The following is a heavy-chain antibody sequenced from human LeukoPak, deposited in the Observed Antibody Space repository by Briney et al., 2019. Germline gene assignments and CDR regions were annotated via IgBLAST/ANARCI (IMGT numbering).Heavy chain of an antibody. CDR3: ARDRTISHTVTIGDAFDI. D-gene: IGHD4-17*01. CDR1: GGSNSSYY. J-gene: IGHJ3*02. CDR2: IYYCGST. V-gene: IGHV4-59*01. Sequence: SDPLSLPCTVSGGSNSSYYWSWIRHPPGRALVWIGYIYYCGSTNYNPSLKSRVTISLDTSKNQFSLKLSSVTAADTAVYYCARDRTISHTVTIGDAFDIWGQGTMVTVSS.